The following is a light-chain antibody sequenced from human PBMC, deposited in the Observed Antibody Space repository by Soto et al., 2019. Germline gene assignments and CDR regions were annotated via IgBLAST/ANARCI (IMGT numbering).Light chain of an antibody. CDR2: AAS. CDR3: QQLNSYPWT. CDR1: QGISSY. V-gene: IGKV1-9*01. Sequence: DIQLTQSPSFLSASVGDRVTITCRASQGISSYLAWYQQKPGKAPKLLIYAASTLQSGVPSRFSGSGSGTEFTLTISSLQPEDLATYSCQQLNSYPWTFGQGTKVEIK. J-gene: IGKJ1*01.